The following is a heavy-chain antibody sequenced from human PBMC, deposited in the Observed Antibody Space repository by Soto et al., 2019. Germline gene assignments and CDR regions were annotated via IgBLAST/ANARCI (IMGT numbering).Heavy chain of an antibody. CDR1: GYTFTSYG. V-gene: IGHV1-18*01. CDR3: ARPYGDYLTNYYYGMDV. D-gene: IGHD4-17*01. Sequence: QVQLVQSGAEAKKPGASVKVSCKASGYTFTSYGISWVRQAPGQGLEWMGWISAYNGNTNYAQNLQGRVTMTTDTSXSXXYMELRSLRSDDTAVYYCARPYGDYLTNYYYGMDVWGQGTTVTVSS. CDR2: ISAYNGNT. J-gene: IGHJ6*02.